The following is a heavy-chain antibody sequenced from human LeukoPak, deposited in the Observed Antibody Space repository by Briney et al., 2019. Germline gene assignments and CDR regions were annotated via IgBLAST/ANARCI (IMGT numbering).Heavy chain of an antibody. CDR2: IFYSGST. D-gene: IGHD2-2*01. CDR3: ARVDCISTSCPADY. Sequence: SETLSLTCTVSGGSMTSYYWNWIRQPPGKGLEWIGFIFYSGSTNYNPSLKSRVTISVDTSRNQFTLKLSSVTAADTAIYYCARVDCISTSCPADYWGQGTLVTVSS. V-gene: IGHV4-59*01. CDR1: GGSMTSYY. J-gene: IGHJ4*02.